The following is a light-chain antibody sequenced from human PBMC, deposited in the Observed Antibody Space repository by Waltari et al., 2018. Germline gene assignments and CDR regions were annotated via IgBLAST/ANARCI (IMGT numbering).Light chain of an antibody. CDR3: AAWDDSLNAYV. Sequence: QSVLTQPPSASGTPGQRVTISCSGSSSNIGSNTVNWYQQLPGTAPKLLIYRNNQRPSGGPDRFSGSKSGTSASLAISGLQSEDEADYYCAAWDDSLNAYVFGTGTKVTVL. J-gene: IGLJ1*01. CDR1: SSNIGSNT. CDR2: RNN. V-gene: IGLV1-44*01.